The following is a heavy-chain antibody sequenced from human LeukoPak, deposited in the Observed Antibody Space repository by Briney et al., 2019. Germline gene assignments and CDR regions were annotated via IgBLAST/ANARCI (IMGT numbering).Heavy chain of an antibody. CDR3: ARDRGYSSSWYFDY. CDR2: IYTSGST. Sequence: SEALSLTCTVSGGSISSYYWSWIRQPAGKGLEWIGRIYTSGSTNYNPSLKSRVTISVVTSKNQFSLKLSSVTAADTAVYYCARDRGYSSSWYFDYWGQGTLVTVSS. J-gene: IGHJ4*02. D-gene: IGHD6-13*01. CDR1: GGSISSYY. V-gene: IGHV4-4*07.